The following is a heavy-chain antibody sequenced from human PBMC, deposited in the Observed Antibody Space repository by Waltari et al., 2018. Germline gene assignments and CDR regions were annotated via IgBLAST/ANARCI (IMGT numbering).Heavy chain of an antibody. J-gene: IGHJ4*02. Sequence: QLQLLESGPGLVKPSETLSLTCTVSGDSVINSNYSWGWICQPPGKGLEWIGNIYYSGRSSYNPSLKSRVIISVDTSKNQFSVRLTSVTAADTAVFYCARLSPPMWVRGVKGGYYFDYWGPGTLVTVSS. D-gene: IGHD3-10*01. CDR3: ARLSPPMWVRGVKGGYYFDY. CDR2: IYYSGRS. CDR1: GDSVINSNYS. V-gene: IGHV4-39*07.